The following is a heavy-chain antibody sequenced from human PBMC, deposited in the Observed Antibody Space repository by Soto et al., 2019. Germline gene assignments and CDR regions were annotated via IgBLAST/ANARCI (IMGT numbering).Heavy chain of an antibody. V-gene: IGHV4-39*01. CDR3: ARMVIFGVVNLMYYFDY. D-gene: IGHD3-3*01. CDR1: GGSISSSSYY. Sequence: LSLTCTVSGGSISSSSYYWGWIRQPPGKGLEWIGSIYYSGSTYYNPSLKSRVTISVDTSKNQFSLKLSSVTAADTAVYYCARMVIFGVVNLMYYFDYWGQGTLVTVSS. CDR2: IYYSGST. J-gene: IGHJ4*02.